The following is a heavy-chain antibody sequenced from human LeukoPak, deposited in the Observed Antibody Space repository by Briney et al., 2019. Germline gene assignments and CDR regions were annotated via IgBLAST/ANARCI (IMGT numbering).Heavy chain of an antibody. Sequence: GGSLRLSCAASGFTFSSYAMSWVRQAPGKGLEWVSGISGTGGSTNYADSVRGRSTISRDNSKNTLFLQMNSLRAEDTAVYYCAKGKYSSGGVPDYWGQGTLVTVSS. CDR1: GFTFSSYA. D-gene: IGHD6-19*01. J-gene: IGHJ4*02. CDR3: AKGKYSSGGVPDY. CDR2: ISGTGGST. V-gene: IGHV3-23*01.